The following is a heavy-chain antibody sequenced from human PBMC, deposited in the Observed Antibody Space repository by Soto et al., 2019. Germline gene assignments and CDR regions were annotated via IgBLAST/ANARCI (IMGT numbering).Heavy chain of an antibody. CDR1: GYTFTSYD. Sequence: ASVKVSCKASGYTFTSYDINWVRQATGQGLEWMGWMNPNSGNTGYAQKFQGRVTMSRNTSISTAYMELSSLRSEDTAVYYCARAGVTIFGEYYFDYWGQGTLVTVSS. CDR2: MNPNSGNT. D-gene: IGHD3-3*01. V-gene: IGHV1-8*01. J-gene: IGHJ4*02. CDR3: ARAGVTIFGEYYFDY.